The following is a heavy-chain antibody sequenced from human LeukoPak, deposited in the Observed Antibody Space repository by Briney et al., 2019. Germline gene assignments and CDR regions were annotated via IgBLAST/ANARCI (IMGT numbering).Heavy chain of an antibody. V-gene: IGHV1-3*01. D-gene: IGHD2-15*01. Sequence: ASVKVSCKASGYTFTSYAMHWVRQAPGQRLEWMGWINAGNGNTKYSQKFQGRVTITADESTSTAYMELSSLRSEDTAVYYCARVSQASHRYCSAGSCYRNSFDYWGQGTLVTVSS. CDR3: ARVSQASHRYCSAGSCYRNSFDY. CDR1: GYTFTSYA. CDR2: INAGNGNT. J-gene: IGHJ4*02.